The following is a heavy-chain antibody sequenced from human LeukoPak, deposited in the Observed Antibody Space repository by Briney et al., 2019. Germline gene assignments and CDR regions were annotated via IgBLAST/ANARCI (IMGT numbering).Heavy chain of an antibody. Sequence: ASVKVSCKASGYTFTSYDINWVRQATGQGLEWMGWMNPNSGNTGYAQKFQGRVTITRNTSISTAYMELSSLRSEDTAVYYCATGLVGAYYFDYWGQGTLVTVSS. V-gene: IGHV1-8*03. CDR3: ATGLVGAYYFDY. D-gene: IGHD1-26*01. CDR2: MNPNSGNT. CDR1: GYTFTSYD. J-gene: IGHJ4*02.